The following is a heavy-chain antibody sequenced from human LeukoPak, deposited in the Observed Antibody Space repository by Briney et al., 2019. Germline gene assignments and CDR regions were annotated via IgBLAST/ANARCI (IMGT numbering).Heavy chain of an antibody. V-gene: IGHV3-33*01. D-gene: IGHD6-13*01. CDR1: RFTFSSYG. J-gene: IGHJ4*02. Sequence: PGGSLRLSCAASRFTFSSYGVHWVRQAPGKGLEWVAVIWFDGNNKYYADSAKGRFTISRDNSKNTLYLQMNSLRAEDTAVYYCARKGIAAADYYFDYWGQGTLVTVSS. CDR2: IWFDGNNK. CDR3: ARKGIAAADYYFDY.